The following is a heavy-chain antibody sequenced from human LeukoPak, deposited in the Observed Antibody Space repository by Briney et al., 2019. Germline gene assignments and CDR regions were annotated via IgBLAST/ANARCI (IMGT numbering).Heavy chain of an antibody. J-gene: IGHJ4*02. D-gene: IGHD2-21*01. CDR2: IRSKANSYAT. CDR3: TRLGPDSSS. V-gene: IGHV3-73*01. CDR1: GFTFSGSA. Sequence: PGGSLRLSCAASGFTFSGSAMHWVRQASGKGLEWVGRIRSKANSYATAYAASVKGRFTISRDDSKNTAYLQMNSLKTEDTAVYYCTRLGPDSSSWGQGTLVTVSS.